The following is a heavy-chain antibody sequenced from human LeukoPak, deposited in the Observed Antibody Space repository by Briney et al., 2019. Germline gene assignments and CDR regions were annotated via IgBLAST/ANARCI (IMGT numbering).Heavy chain of an antibody. CDR3: ARQPYQYDSSAQWYYFDY. D-gene: IGHD3-22*01. CDR1: GYTFNSYW. J-gene: IGHJ4*02. Sequence: GESLKISCKGSGYTFNSYWIGWVRQMPGKGLEWMGVIYPGDSHTGYSPSFQGQITISADKSISTAYLQWSSLKASDTAMYYYARQPYQYDSSAQWYYFDYWGQGTLVTVSS. CDR2: IYPGDSHT. V-gene: IGHV5-51*01.